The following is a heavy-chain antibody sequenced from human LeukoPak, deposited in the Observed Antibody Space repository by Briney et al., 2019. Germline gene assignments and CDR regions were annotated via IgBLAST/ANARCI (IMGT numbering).Heavy chain of an antibody. CDR3: ARDCSSTSCSPPGWFDP. Sequence: SVKVSRKASGGTFSSYTISWVRQAPGQGLEWMGRIIPILGIANYAQKFQGRVTITADKSTSTAYMELSSLRSEDTAVYYCARDCSSTSCSPPGWFDPWGQGTLVTVSS. J-gene: IGHJ5*02. V-gene: IGHV1-69*04. CDR1: GGTFSSYT. D-gene: IGHD2-2*01. CDR2: IIPILGIA.